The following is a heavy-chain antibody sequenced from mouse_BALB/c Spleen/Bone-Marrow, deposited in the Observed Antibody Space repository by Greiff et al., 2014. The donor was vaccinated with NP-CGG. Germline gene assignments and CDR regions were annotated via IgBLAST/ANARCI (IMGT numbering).Heavy chain of an antibody. Sequence: EVLLVESGGGLVQPGGSRKLSCAASGFTFSSFGMHWVRQAPGKGLEWVAYISSGSGAIYYADTIKGAFTISRDNPKNTLFLQMTGLRSEDTAMYYCTRSGTLGAMDYWGQGTSVTVSS. J-gene: IGHJ4*01. D-gene: IGHD1-2*01. CDR2: ISSGSGAI. V-gene: IGHV5-17*02. CDR1: GFTFSSFG. CDR3: TRSGTLGAMDY.